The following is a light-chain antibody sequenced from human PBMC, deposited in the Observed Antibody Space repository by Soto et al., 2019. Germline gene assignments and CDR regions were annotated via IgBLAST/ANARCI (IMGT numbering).Light chain of an antibody. J-gene: IGKJ4*01. Sequence: DLQRTQAPSSLYASVGDRAPITCRASQSISSYVNWYQQKPGKAPKLLSYAASSLQSGVPSRFSGSGSGTDCTLTSSSLQPEECATYYCQQANSFPLTFGGGTKVDIK. V-gene: IGKV1-39*01. CDR3: QQANSFPLT. CDR2: AAS. CDR1: QSISSY.